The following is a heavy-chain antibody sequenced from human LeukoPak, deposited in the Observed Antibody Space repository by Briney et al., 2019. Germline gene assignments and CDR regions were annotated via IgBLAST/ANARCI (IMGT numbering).Heavy chain of an antibody. V-gene: IGHV4-61*02. CDR2: AYMSGST. J-gene: IGHJ5*02. CDR3: ARVTRGADGHDWFDP. D-gene: IGHD3-16*01. Sequence: PSETLSLTCTVSGGSISSSSYYWSWIRQPAGKGLEWIGRAYMSGSTNYNPSLTSRVTISLGTSKTQFTLNLRSVTASDTAVYYCARVTRGADGHDWFDPWGQGILVTVSS. CDR1: GGSISSSSYY.